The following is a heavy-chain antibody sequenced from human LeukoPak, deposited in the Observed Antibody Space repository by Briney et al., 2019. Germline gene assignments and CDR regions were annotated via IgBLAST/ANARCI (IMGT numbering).Heavy chain of an antibody. CDR3: ARGSPPRIYYDNSGYYSFYFDS. V-gene: IGHV1-18*01. CDR1: GGTFSSYA. CDR2: ISAYNGNT. D-gene: IGHD3-22*01. J-gene: IGHJ4*02. Sequence: GASVKVSCKASGGTFSSYAISWVRQAPGQGLEWMGWISAYNGNTKYAQKFQGRVTMTTDTSTSTAYMELRSLRSDDTAVYYCARGSPPRIYYDNSGYYSFYFDSWGQGTLVTVSS.